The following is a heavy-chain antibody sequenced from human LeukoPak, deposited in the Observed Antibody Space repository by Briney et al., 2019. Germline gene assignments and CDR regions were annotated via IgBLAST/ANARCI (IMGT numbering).Heavy chain of an antibody. CDR2: IIPIFGTA. D-gene: IGHD2-2*01. J-gene: IGHJ6*03. CDR1: GGTFSSYA. Sequence: SVKVSCKASGGTFSSYAISWVRQAPGQGLEWMGGIIPIFGTANYAQKVQGRVTITADESTSTAYMELSSLRSEDTAVYYCARNYCSSTSCPGPDYYYYMDVWGKGTTVTVSS. CDR3: ARNYCSSTSCPGPDYYYYMDV. V-gene: IGHV1-69*01.